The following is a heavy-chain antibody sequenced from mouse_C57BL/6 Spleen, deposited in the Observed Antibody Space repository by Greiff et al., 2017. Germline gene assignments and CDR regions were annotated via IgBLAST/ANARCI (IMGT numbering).Heavy chain of an antibody. V-gene: IGHV1-42*01. Sequence: EVQLQQSGPELVKPGASVKISCKASGYSFTGYYMNWVKQSPEKSLEWIGEINPSTGGTTYNQKFKAKATLTVDKSSSTAYMQLKSLTSEDSAVYYCARGRVYFDYWGQGTTLTVSS. CDR2: INPSTGGT. CDR1: GYSFTGYY. J-gene: IGHJ2*01. CDR3: ARGRVYFDY.